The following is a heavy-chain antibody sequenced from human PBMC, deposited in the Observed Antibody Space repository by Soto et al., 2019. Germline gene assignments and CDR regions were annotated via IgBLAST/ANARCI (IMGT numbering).Heavy chain of an antibody. Sequence: EVQLLESGGGLVQPGGSLRLSCAASGFTFSSYAMSWVRQAPGKGLEWVSAISGSGGSTYYADSVKGRFTISRDNSKNTLTLQMNSLRAEDTAVYYCAKGGDSSSSGLGRVLYWGQGTLVTVSS. CDR3: AKGGDSSSSGLGRVLY. J-gene: IGHJ4*02. V-gene: IGHV3-23*01. D-gene: IGHD6-6*01. CDR1: GFTFSSYA. CDR2: ISGSGGST.